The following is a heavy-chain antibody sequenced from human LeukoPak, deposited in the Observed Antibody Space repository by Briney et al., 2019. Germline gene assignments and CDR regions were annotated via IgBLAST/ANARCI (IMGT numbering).Heavy chain of an antibody. CDR2: INPNSGGT. J-gene: IGHJ4*02. Sequence: ASVKVSCKASGYTFTDYYMHWVRQAPGQGLEWMGRINPNSGGTNYAQKFQGRVTMTRDTSISTAYMELGRLRSDDTAVYYCAKREHGGAGYGTFDYWGQGTLVTVSS. D-gene: IGHD6-13*01. V-gene: IGHV1-2*06. CDR1: GYTFTDYY. CDR3: AKREHGGAGYGTFDY.